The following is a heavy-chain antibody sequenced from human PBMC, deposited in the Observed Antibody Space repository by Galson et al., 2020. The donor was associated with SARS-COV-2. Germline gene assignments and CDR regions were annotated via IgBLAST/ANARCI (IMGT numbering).Heavy chain of an antibody. Sequence: SVKVSCKASGGTFSSSAISWVRQAPGQGLQWMGGIIPIFGTANYAQKFQGRVKITADESTSTAYMELSSLGSEDTAVYYCARIGGQGGDPVNWFDPWGQGTLVTVSS. V-gene: IGHV1-69*13. J-gene: IGHJ5*02. D-gene: IGHD2-21*02. CDR1: GGTFSSSA. CDR3: ARIGGQGGDPVNWFDP. CDR2: IIPIFGTA.